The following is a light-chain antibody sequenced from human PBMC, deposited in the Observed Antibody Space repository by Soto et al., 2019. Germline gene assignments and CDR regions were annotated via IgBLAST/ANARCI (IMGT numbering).Light chain of an antibody. J-gene: IGKJ3*01. CDR3: QQTYSTPPT. CDR2: AAS. Sequence: DIQMTQSPSSLSASIGDRVTITCRASQNINKSLNWYQQKPGQAPKVLIYAASSLQGGVPSRFSGSGSGTHFTLTISGLQPEDIATYCCQQTYSTPPTCGPGTKMDLK. CDR1: QNINKS. V-gene: IGKV1-39*01.